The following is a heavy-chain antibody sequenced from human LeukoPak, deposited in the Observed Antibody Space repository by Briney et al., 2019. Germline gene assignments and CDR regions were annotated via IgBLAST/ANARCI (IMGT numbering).Heavy chain of an antibody. CDR3: ARSSGPWLVQEFDY. J-gene: IGHJ4*02. CDR2: INTDCSST. Sequence: GGSLRLSCAAAGFTFSSYGMRWGRQAPGKGLVWVSFINTDCSSTTYADSVKGRFTFSRDNAKSSLHLQMNTPRAQDTAVYYCARSSGPWLVQEFDYWGQGTLVTVSS. CDR1: GFTFSSYG. V-gene: IGHV3-74*01. D-gene: IGHD6-19*01.